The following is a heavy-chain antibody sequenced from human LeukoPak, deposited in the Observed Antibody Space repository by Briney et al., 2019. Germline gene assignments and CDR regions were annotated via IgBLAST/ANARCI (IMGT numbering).Heavy chain of an antibody. Sequence: GGSLRLSCEASGFSISSNYMNWVRQAPGKGLEWVTVISYDGINTYYADSVKGRFTISRDNSKNTLYVQMHSLRTEDTAVYSCARGGYYDSSDGFAFDLWGQGTVVTVSS. D-gene: IGHD3-22*01. CDR1: GFSISSNY. J-gene: IGHJ3*01. CDR3: ARGGYYDSSDGFAFDL. V-gene: IGHV3-30-3*01. CDR2: ISYDGINT.